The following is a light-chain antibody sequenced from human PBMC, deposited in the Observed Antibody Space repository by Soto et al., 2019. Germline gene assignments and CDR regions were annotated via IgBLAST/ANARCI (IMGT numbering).Light chain of an antibody. J-gene: IGKJ1*01. CDR2: DAS. CDR1: QSVNKW. Sequence: DIQMTQSPSTVSASFGDRATXSCRASQSVNKWLAWFQQKPGKVPKLLIFDASTLQTGVPSRFGGGGSGTEFTLTISGLQPDDFATYYCQQYNSYSPWTFGPGTKVDIK. CDR3: QQYNSYSPWT. V-gene: IGKV1-5*01.